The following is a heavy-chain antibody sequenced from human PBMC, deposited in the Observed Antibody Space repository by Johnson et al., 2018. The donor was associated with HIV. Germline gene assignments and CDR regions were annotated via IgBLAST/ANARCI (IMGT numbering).Heavy chain of an antibody. CDR3: ALTSYYDSRGAFDI. CDR2: ISSGGNTI. J-gene: IGHJ3*02. V-gene: IGHV3-11*04. Sequence: QVQVVESGGGLVKPGGSLRLFCAASGFTFSDYYMNWIRQTPGKGLEWVSYISSGGNTIYYADSVKGRFTISRDNAKNSLYLQMNSLRAEDTAVYYCALTSYYDSRGAFDIWGQGTMVTVSS. D-gene: IGHD3-22*01. CDR1: GFTFSDYY.